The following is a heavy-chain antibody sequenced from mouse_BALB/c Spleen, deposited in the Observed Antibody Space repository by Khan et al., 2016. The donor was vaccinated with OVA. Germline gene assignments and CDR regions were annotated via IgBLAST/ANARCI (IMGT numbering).Heavy chain of an antibody. Sequence: QVQLKQSGPELVKPGASVKMSCKASGYTFTYYVITWVKQRTGQGLEWIGEIYPGSDNAYYNERFKGKATMTADKSSNTTHIQLSSLKSEYSAVYFWARGDGYYVYFAYWGQGTTLTVSS. V-gene: IGHV1-77*01. D-gene: IGHD2-3*01. CDR1: GYTFTYYV. J-gene: IGHJ2*01. CDR3: ARGDGYYVYFAY. CDR2: IYPGSDNA.